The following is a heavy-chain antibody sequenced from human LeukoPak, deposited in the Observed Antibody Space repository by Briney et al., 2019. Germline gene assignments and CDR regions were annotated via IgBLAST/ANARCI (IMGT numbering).Heavy chain of an antibody. J-gene: IGHJ4*02. CDR2: ISYDGSNK. V-gene: IGHV3-30*18. Sequence: PGGSLRLSCAASGFTFSSYGMHWVRQAPGKGLEWVAVISYDGSNKYYADSVKGRFTISRDNSKNTPYLQMNSLRAEDTAVYYCAKEYYYDSSGYYPVYDYWGQGTLVTVSS. D-gene: IGHD3-22*01. CDR1: GFTFSSYG. CDR3: AKEYYYDSSGYYPVYDY.